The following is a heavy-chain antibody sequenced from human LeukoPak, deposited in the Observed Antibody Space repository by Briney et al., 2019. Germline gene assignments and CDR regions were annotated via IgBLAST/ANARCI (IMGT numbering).Heavy chain of an antibody. J-gene: IGHJ4*02. CDR3: AREGVYDILTGYRYFDY. Sequence: SETLSLTCTVSGGSISSGDYYWSWIRQPPGKGLEWIGYIYYSGSTYYNPSLKSRVTLSVDTSKNQFSLKLNSVTAADTAVYYFAREGVYDILTGYRYFDYWGQGTLVTVSS. CDR1: GGSISSGDYY. V-gene: IGHV4-30-4*01. D-gene: IGHD3-9*01. CDR2: IYYSGST.